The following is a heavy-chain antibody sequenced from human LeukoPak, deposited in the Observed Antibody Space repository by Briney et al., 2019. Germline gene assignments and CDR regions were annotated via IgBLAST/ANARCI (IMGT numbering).Heavy chain of an antibody. CDR3: ARDDLAYCGGDCYQSSDY. D-gene: IGHD2-21*02. CDR2: IYYSGST. J-gene: IGHJ4*02. Sequence: PSETLSLTCTVSGGSISSSSYYWGWIRQPPGKGLEWIGSIYYSGSTYYNPSLKSRVTISVDTSKNQFSLQLSSVTAADTAVYYCARDDLAYCGGDCYQSSDYWGQGTLVTVSS. CDR1: GGSISSSSYY. V-gene: IGHV4-39*07.